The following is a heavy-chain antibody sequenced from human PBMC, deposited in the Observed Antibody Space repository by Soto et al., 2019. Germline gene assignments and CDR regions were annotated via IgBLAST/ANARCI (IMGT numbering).Heavy chain of an antibody. CDR2: IYYSGST. CDR3: ARGGSGLYEVVEN. D-gene: IGHD6-19*01. Sequence: QVQLQESGPGLVKPSQTLSLTCTVSGGSISSGDYYWSWIRQPPGKGLEWIGYIYYSGSTYYNPSLKSRVTISVYTSKNQFSLKLSSVTAADTAVYYCARGGSGLYEVVENWGQGTLVTVAS. V-gene: IGHV4-30-4*01. J-gene: IGHJ4*02. CDR1: GGSISSGDYY.